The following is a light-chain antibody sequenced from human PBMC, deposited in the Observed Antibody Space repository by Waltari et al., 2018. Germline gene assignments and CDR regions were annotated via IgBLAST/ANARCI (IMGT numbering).Light chain of an antibody. CDR3: SSFTRSSTWV. J-gene: IGLJ3*02. Sequence: QSALTQPASVSGSPGQSITISCTGTSSDVGGSNYVSWHQQHPGKAPKLTFYEVSKRPSGISNRCSGSKSGNTASLTISGLQSEDEADYYCSSFTRSSTWVFGGGTKLTVL. CDR1: SSDVGGSNY. V-gene: IGLV2-14*03. CDR2: EVS.